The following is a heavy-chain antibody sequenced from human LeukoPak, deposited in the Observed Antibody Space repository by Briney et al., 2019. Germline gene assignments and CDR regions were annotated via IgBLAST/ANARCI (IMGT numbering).Heavy chain of an antibody. CDR3: ARDHGAQGLFDY. CDR2: ISYDGSNK. CDR1: GFTFDDYA. V-gene: IGHV3-30-3*01. J-gene: IGHJ4*02. Sequence: GRSLRLSCAASGFTFDDYAMHWVRQAPGKGLEWVAVISYDGSNKYYADSVKGRFTISRDNSKNTLYLQLNSLRAEDTAVYYCARDHGAQGLFDYWGQGTLVTVSS. D-gene: IGHD3-10*01.